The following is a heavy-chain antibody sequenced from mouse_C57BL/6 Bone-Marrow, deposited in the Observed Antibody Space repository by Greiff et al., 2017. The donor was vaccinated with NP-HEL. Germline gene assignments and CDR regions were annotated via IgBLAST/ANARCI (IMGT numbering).Heavy chain of an antibody. V-gene: IGHV1-54*01. CDR2: INPGSGGT. D-gene: IGHD2-3*01. J-gene: IGHJ3*01. CDR1: GYAFTNYL. Sequence: VQRVESGAELVRPGTSVKVSCKASGYAFTNYLIEWVKQRPGQGLEWIGVINPGSGGTNYNEKFKGKATLTADKSSSTAYMQLSSLTSEDSAVYFCARGGGYYPFAYWGQGTLVTVSA. CDR3: ARGGGYYPFAY.